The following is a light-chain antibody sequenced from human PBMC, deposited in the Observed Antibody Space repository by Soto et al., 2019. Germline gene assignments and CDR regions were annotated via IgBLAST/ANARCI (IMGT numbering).Light chain of an antibody. Sequence: ELVLTQSPASLSLSPGERATLSCKTSQSSGSNFVAWYQQQPAQAPRLLYYASVTRATGTPDRFSGSASGTYFTITSNRLEDEDFAYYYWQHYGRSPTFGQGTRLEIK. J-gene: IGKJ5*01. CDR1: QSSGSNF. V-gene: IGKV3-20*01. CDR2: ASV. CDR3: QHYGRSPT.